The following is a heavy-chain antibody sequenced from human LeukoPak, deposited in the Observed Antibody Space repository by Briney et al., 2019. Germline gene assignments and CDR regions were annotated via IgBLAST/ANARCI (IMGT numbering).Heavy chain of an antibody. Sequence: GGSLRLSCAASGFTFSSYGMHWVRQAPGKGLEWVAVISYDGSNKYYADSVKGRFTISRDNSKNTLYLQMNSLRAEDTAVYYCAKDRVYCSGTSCYDGSYYYYYGMDVWGKGTTVTVSS. CDR3: AKDRVYCSGTSCYDGSYYYYYGMDV. J-gene: IGHJ6*04. CDR2: ISYDGSNK. V-gene: IGHV3-30*18. CDR1: GFTFSSYG. D-gene: IGHD2-2*01.